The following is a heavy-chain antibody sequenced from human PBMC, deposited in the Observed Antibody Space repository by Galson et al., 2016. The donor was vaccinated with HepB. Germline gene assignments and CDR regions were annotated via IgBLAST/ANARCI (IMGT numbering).Heavy chain of an antibody. J-gene: IGHJ4*02. V-gene: IGHV3-11*04. CDR3: AGGSMVRGVTAYY. Sequence: SLRLSCAASGFTFSDYFMSWIRQAPGKGLEWISYISGGGTIIYYADSVKGRFTISRDNAKNSLFLQMNSLRAEDTAVYYCAGGSMVRGVTAYYWGQGTLVTVSS. CDR2: ISGGGTII. CDR1: GFTFSDYF. D-gene: IGHD3-10*01.